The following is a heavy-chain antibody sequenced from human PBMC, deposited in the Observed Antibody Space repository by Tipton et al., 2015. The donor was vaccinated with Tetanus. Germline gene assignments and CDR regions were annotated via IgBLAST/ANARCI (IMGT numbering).Heavy chain of an antibody. V-gene: IGHV3-7*05. D-gene: IGHD5-12*01. J-gene: IGHJ4*02. CDR3: ARDGDYSGYDYFSDY. CDR2: IKQDGSEK. Sequence: SLRLSCAASGFTFCSYWVSWVRQAPGKGLEWVANIKQDGSEKYYVDSVKGRFTISRDNAKNSLYLQMNSLRAEDTAVYYCARDGDYSGYDYFSDYWGQGTLVTVSS. CDR1: GFTFCSYW.